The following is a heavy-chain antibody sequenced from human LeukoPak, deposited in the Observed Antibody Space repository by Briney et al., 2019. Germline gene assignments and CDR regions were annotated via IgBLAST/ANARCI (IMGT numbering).Heavy chain of an antibody. CDR2: INSDGTTT. D-gene: IGHD5-12*01. Sequence: GGSLRLSCASSAFNFTAYWMHWVRQDPRQGLLWVARINSDGTTTDYADSVKGRFTISRDNAKNTLFLQMNSLRAEDTAVYFCAVSNGGYGPWGQGALVTVSS. J-gene: IGHJ5*02. V-gene: IGHV3-74*01. CDR1: AFNFTAYW. CDR3: AVSNGGYGP.